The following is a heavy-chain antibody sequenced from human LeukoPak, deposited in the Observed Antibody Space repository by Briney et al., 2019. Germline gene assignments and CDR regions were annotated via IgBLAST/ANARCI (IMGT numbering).Heavy chain of an antibody. CDR2: TKIKTDDGKP. D-gene: IGHD1-1*01. Sequence: PGGSLRLSCAASGFTFSNAWMNWMGWVRQAPGKGLEWVGLTKIKTDDGKPDYAALVKGRFTISRDDSKNTVYLEMNSLETEDTAVYYCISGGGTADYWGQGTLVSVSS. J-gene: IGHJ4*02. CDR1: GFTFSNAW. V-gene: IGHV3-15*01. CDR3: ISGGGTADY.